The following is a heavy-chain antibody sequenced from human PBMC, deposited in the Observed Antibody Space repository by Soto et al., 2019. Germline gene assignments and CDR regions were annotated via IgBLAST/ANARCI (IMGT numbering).Heavy chain of an antibody. J-gene: IGHJ4*02. CDR1: GGSISSGGYS. V-gene: IGHV4-30-2*01. CDR2: IYHSGST. D-gene: IGHD1-26*01. CDR3: ARHSGSYTQRNFDY. Sequence: PSETLSLTCAVSGGSISSGGYSWSWIRQPPGKGLEWIGYIYHSGSTYYNPSLQSRVTISVDRSKNQFSLKLSSVTAADTAVYYCARHSGSYTQRNFDYWGQGTLVTVSS.